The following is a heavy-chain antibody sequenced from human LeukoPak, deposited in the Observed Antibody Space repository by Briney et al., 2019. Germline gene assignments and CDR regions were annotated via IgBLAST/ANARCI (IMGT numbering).Heavy chain of an antibody. D-gene: IGHD6-13*01. CDR1: GGSISSGGYY. CDR2: IYYSGST. CDR3: AREAAAGKFDY. Sequence: SQTLSLTCTVSGGSISSGGYYWSWIRQHPGKGLEWIGYIYYSGSTYYNPSLKSRVTISVDKSKNQFSLKLSSVTAADTAVYYCAREAAAGKFDYWGQGTLVTVSS. J-gene: IGHJ4*02. V-gene: IGHV4-31*03.